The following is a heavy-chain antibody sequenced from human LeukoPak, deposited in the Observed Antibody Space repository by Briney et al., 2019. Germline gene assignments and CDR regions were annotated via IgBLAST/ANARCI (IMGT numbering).Heavy chain of an antibody. V-gene: IGHV1-69*04. Sequence: GSSVKVSCKASGATFTNYAFTWVRQAPGQGLEWMGRIIPMFGITNYAQKFQGSVTITADKSSSTAYMELSSLRSEDFAMYYCATGGINHFDSSGYYNFWGQGTLVTVSS. D-gene: IGHD3-22*01. CDR3: ATGGINHFDSSGYYNF. J-gene: IGHJ4*02. CDR2: IIPMFGIT. CDR1: GATFTNYA.